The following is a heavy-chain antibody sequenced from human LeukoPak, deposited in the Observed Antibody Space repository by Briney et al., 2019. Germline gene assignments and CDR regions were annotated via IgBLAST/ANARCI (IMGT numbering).Heavy chain of an antibody. Sequence: ASVKVSCKASGYTFTSYAMNWVRQAPGQGLEWMGWVNTNTGTPTYARGFTGRFVFSLDTSVSTAYLQISSLKAEDTAVYYCASEREPLDYWGQGTLVTVSS. J-gene: IGHJ4*02. CDR1: GYTFTSYA. V-gene: IGHV7-4-1*02. CDR2: VNTNTGTP. CDR3: ASEREPLDY. D-gene: IGHD1-14*01.